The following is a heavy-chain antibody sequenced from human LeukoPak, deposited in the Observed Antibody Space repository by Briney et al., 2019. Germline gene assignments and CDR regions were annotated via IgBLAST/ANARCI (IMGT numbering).Heavy chain of an antibody. V-gene: IGHV3-9*01. Sequence: PGRSLRLSCAASGFTFDDYAMHWVRQAPGKGLEWVSGISWNSGSIGYADSVKGRFTISRDNAKNSLYLQMNSLRAEDTAVYYCARESWGYDYVWGSYRSHAYDYWGQGTLVTVSS. CDR3: ARESWGYDYVWGSYRSHAYDY. CDR1: GFTFDDYA. D-gene: IGHD3-16*02. CDR2: ISWNSGSI. J-gene: IGHJ4*02.